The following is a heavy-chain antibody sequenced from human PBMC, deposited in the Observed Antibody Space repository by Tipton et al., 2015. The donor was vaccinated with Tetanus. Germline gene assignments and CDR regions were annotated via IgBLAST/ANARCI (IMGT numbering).Heavy chain of an antibody. D-gene: IGHD3-9*01. CDR1: GGSISSGGYY. CDR2: IYYSGST. Sequence: TLSLTCTVSGGSISSGGYYWSWIRQHPGKGLEWIGYIYYSGSTYYNPSLKSRVTISVDTSKNQFSLKLSSVTAADTAVYYCARVRYYDILTGYYGVGVDRLYGMDVWGQGTTVTVSS. V-gene: IGHV4-31*03. CDR3: ARVRYYDILTGYYGVGVDRLYGMDV. J-gene: IGHJ6*02.